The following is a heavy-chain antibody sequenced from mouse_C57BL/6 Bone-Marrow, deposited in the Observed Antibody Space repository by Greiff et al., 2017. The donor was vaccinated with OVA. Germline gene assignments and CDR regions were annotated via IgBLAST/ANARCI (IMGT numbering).Heavy chain of an antibody. CDR1: GYTFTSYW. CDR2: IDPSDSET. D-gene: IGHD1-3*01. J-gene: IGHJ4*01. V-gene: IGHV1-52*01. CDR3: AISSSFYAMIY. Sequence: QVQLKQPGAELVRPGSSVKLSCKASGYTFTSYWMHWVKQRPIQGLEWIGNIDPSDSETHYNQKFKDKATLTVDKSSSTAYMQLSSLTSQDSAVSYCAISSSFYAMIYCGHGTSFPVSS.